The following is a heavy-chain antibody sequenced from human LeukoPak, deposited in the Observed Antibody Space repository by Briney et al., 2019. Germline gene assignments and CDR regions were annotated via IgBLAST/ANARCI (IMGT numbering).Heavy chain of an antibody. V-gene: IGHV4-39*07. D-gene: IGHD2-21*02. CDR3: ARILLAYCGGDCYTPVRAFDI. CDR1: GGSISSSNYY. Sequence: KPSETLSLTCTVSGGSISSSNYYWGWIRQPPGKGMEWIGSIYYSGSTYYSPSLKSRFTISVDTPTNQFSLKLSSVTAADTAVYYCARILLAYCGGDCYTPVRAFDIWGQGTMVTVSS. CDR2: IYYSGST. J-gene: IGHJ3*02.